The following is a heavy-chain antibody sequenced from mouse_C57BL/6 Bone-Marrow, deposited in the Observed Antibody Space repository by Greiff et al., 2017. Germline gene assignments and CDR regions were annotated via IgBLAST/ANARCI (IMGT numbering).Heavy chain of an antibody. CDR3: ARPYYSNYIYYYAMDY. CDR1: GFNIKNTY. D-gene: IGHD2-5*01. Sequence: VQLQQSVAELVRPGASVKLSCTASGFNIKNTYMHWVKQRPEQGLEWIGRIDPANGNTKYAPKFQGKATITADTSSNTAYLPLSSLTSEDTAIYYCARPYYSNYIYYYAMDYWGQGTSVTVSS. CDR2: IDPANGNT. V-gene: IGHV14-3*01. J-gene: IGHJ4*01.